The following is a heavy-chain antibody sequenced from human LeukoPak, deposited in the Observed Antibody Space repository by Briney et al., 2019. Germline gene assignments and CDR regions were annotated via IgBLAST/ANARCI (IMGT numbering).Heavy chain of an antibody. CDR2: INHSGST. D-gene: IGHD1-20*01. Sequence: KPSETLSLTCAVYGGSFSGYYWSWIRQPPGKGLEWSGEINHSGSTNYNPSLKSRVTISVDTSKNQFSLKLSSVTAADTAVYYCARRPGYNWNYYYYYMDVWGKGTTVTVSS. CDR3: ARRPGYNWNYYYYYMDV. CDR1: GGSFSGYY. V-gene: IGHV4-34*01. J-gene: IGHJ6*03.